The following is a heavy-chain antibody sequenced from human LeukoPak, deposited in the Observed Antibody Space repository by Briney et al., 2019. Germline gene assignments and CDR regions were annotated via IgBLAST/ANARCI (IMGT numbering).Heavy chain of an antibody. CDR2: ISSSGSTI. Sequence: PGGSLRLSCAASGFTFSSYEMNWVRQAPGKGLEWVSYISSSGSTIYYADSVKGRFTISRDNAKNSLYLQMNSLRAEDTAVYYCARTGRYSSSWYVSYAFDIWGQGTMVTVSS. CDR3: ARTGRYSSSWYVSYAFDI. J-gene: IGHJ3*02. V-gene: IGHV3-48*03. CDR1: GFTFSSYE. D-gene: IGHD6-13*01.